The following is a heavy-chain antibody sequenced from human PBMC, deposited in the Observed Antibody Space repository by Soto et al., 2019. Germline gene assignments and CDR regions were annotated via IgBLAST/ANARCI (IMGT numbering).Heavy chain of an antibody. Sequence: QVQLVESGGGVVQPGRSLRLSCAASGFTFSSYGMHWVRQAPGKGLEWVAVISYDGSNKYYADSVKGRFTISRDNSKNTLYLQMNSLRAEDTAAYYCAKPAATTGWFDPWGQGTLVTVSS. V-gene: IGHV3-30*18. CDR3: AKPAATTGWFDP. CDR2: ISYDGSNK. J-gene: IGHJ5*02. D-gene: IGHD1-26*01. CDR1: GFTFSSYG.